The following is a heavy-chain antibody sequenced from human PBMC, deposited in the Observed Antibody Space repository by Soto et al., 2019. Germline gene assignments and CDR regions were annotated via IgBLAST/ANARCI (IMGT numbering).Heavy chain of an antibody. V-gene: IGHV5-51*01. J-gene: IGHJ6*02. Sequence: GESLKISCKGSGYSFTSYWIAWVRQVPEKGLEWMGHIYPADSDVRHSPSFQGQVTISVDKSLSTAYLQWSSLKASDTAMYYCARQDCSGGICYSSRHYYYGMDVWGQGTTVTVSS. D-gene: IGHD2-15*01. CDR3: ARQDCSGGICYSSRHYYYGMDV. CDR1: GYSFTSYW. CDR2: IYPADSDV.